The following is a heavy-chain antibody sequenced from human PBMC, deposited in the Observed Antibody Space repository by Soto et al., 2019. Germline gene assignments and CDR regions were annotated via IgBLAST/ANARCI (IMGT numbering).Heavy chain of an antibody. D-gene: IGHD3-10*01. CDR2: IIWNGATM. J-gene: IGHJ6*03. CDR3: ATGRGGYYGSGSQRSWYYYYMNV. CDR1: GFTFDDCG. Sequence: EVQLVESGGGLVQPGRTLRLSCVASGFTFDDCGMHWVRHVPGKGLEWVSGIIWNGATMGYADSVKGRFIIYRDNAKNALCLEMTMQRAEERALYFCATGRGGYYGSGSQRSWYYYYMNVWGKGTTVTVS. V-gene: IGHV3-9*01.